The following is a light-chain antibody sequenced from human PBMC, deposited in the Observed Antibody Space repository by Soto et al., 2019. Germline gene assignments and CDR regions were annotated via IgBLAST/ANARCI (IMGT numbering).Light chain of an antibody. V-gene: IGKV1-9*01. Sequence: IKLTQSPASMSASVGDRVTITCRASQAISSHLAWYQKKPGKDPKILVYFASTLQSGVPSRFSGSGSGTDFYLSINRLQTEEFATYYCQQLNSYSLTFGGGPKGDIK. CDR1: QAISSH. CDR3: QQLNSYSLT. CDR2: FAS. J-gene: IGKJ4*01.